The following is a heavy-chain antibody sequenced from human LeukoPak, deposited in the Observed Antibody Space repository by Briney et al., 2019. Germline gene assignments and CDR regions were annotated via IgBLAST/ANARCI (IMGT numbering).Heavy chain of an antibody. D-gene: IGHD1-26*01. CDR1: GYTLTELS. J-gene: IGHJ6*02. V-gene: IGHV1-24*01. Sequence: ASVKVSCKVSGYTLTELSMHWVRQAPGKGLEWMGGFDPEDGETIYAQKFQGRVTMTEDTSTDTAYMELSSLRSEDTAVYYCATDAPVARVVGATSYYYYYGTDVWGQGTTVTVSS. CDR2: FDPEDGET. CDR3: ATDAPVARVVGATSYYYYYGTDV.